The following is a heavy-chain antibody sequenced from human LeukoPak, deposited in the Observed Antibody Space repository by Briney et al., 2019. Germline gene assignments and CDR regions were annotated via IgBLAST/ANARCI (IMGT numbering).Heavy chain of an antibody. V-gene: IGHV3-20*04. Sequence: GGALRLSCAASVFKFDDDGMSWVRQAPGKGLEWGCDINWNGAWTGYADSVKGRVTISRDNAKNSRYLSMNSLRAEDTALYYCAGYYYDSSRGFDLWGEGTLVPVSA. CDR1: VFKFDDDG. J-gene: IGHJ5*02. D-gene: IGHD3-22*01. CDR2: INWNGAWT. CDR3: AGYYYDSSRGFDL.